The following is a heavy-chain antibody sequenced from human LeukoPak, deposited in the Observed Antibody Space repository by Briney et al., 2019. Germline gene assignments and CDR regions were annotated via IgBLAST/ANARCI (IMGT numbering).Heavy chain of an antibody. CDR1: GFTFSNYA. CDR2: ISGSGGST. V-gene: IGHV3-23*01. Sequence: PGGSLRLSCAASGFTFSNYAMSWVRQAPGKGLEWVSAISGSGGSTYYADSVKGRFTISRDNSKNTLYLQMNSLRAEDTAVYYCAKGGGRYCSSTSCYSFDYWGQGTLVTVSS. J-gene: IGHJ4*02. D-gene: IGHD2-2*01. CDR3: AKGGGRYCSSTSCYSFDY.